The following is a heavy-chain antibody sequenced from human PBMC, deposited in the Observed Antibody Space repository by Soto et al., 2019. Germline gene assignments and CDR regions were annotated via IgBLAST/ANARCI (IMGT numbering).Heavy chain of an antibody. V-gene: IGHV4-39*01. Sequence: SETLSLTCTVSGGSISSSSYYWGWIRQPPGKGLEWIGSIYYSGSTYYNPSLKSRVTISVDTSKNQFSLKLSSVTAADTAVYYCASPYGDYGGYYFDYWGQGTLVTVSS. CDR3: ASPYGDYGGYYFDY. D-gene: IGHD4-17*01. CDR1: GGSISSSSYY. J-gene: IGHJ4*02. CDR2: IYYSGST.